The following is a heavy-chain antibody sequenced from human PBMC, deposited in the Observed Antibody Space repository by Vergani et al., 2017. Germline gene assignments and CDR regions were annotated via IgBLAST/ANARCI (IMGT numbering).Heavy chain of an antibody. CDR2: IRYDGSNK. V-gene: IGHV3-30*02. J-gene: IGHJ3*02. CDR1: GFPFSSYG. D-gene: IGHD3-22*01. CDR3: AKDSLYYYDSSGYYFNAFDI. Sequence: QVQLVDSGGGVVQPGGSLRLSCAASGFPFSSYGMHWFRQAPGKGLEWVAFIRYDGSNKYYADSVKGRFTISRDNSKNTLYLQMNSLRAEDTAVYYCAKDSLYYYDSSGYYFNAFDIWGQGTMVTVSS.